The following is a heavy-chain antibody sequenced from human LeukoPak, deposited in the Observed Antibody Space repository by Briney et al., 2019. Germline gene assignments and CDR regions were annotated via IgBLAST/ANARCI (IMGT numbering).Heavy chain of an antibody. CDR1: GGSFSGYY. Sequence: SETLSLTCAVYGGSFSGYYWGWIRQPPGKGLEWIGSIYHSGSTYYNPSLKSRVTISVDTSKNQFSLKLSSVTAADTAVYYCAAGVRYAYYFDYWGQGTLVTVSS. CDR2: IYHSGST. V-gene: IGHV4-38-2*01. J-gene: IGHJ4*02. CDR3: AAGVRYAYYFDY. D-gene: IGHD3-16*01.